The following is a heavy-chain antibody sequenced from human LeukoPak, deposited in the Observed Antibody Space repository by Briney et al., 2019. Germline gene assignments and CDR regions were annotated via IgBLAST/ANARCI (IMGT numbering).Heavy chain of an antibody. D-gene: IGHD2-15*01. CDR1: GFTFGSFA. CDR3: AKTTTGYSSGRYPAWPIDY. J-gene: IGHJ4*02. CDR2: IFGSGGSA. Sequence: GGSLRLSCAASGFTFGSFAMYWVRQAPGKGLEWVSGIFGSGGSAHYADSVKGRFTISRDNSKNTVYLQMDSLRVEDTAIYYCAKTTTGYSSGRYPAWPIDYWGQGTLVTVSS. V-gene: IGHV3-23*01.